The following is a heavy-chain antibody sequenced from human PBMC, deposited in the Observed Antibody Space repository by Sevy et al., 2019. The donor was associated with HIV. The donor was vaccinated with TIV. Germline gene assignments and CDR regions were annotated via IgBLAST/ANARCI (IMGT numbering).Heavy chain of an antibody. CDR1: GFLFRNYG. CDR3: ARHKTAMENIDY. CDR2: IWYDGGNK. V-gene: IGHV3-33*01. D-gene: IGHD5-18*01. J-gene: IGHJ4*02. Sequence: GGSLRLSCAVSGFLFRNYGMHWVRQAPGKGLEWVAVIWYDGGNKNYADSVKGRFTISRDNSKNMLYLEMDSLGVEDTAVYYCARHKTAMENIDYWGQGTLVTVSS.